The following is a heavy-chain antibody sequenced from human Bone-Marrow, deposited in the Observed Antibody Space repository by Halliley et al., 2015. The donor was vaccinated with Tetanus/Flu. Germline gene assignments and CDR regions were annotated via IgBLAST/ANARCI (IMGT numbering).Heavy chain of an antibody. V-gene: IGHV3-74*01. J-gene: IGHJ6*02. CDR2: INTDGTTA. CDR3: ARKLTPGLGSRQFHGLAV. D-gene: IGHD2-21*01. CDR1: GFTVTSHW. Sequence: SLRLSCVASGFTVTSHWMHWVRQSPGKGLEWVSRINTDGTTATYAESVIGRFTISRDTAKNTCYLKMTSLRVEDSAVYFCARKLTPGLGSRQFHGLAVWGQGTTVTVPS.